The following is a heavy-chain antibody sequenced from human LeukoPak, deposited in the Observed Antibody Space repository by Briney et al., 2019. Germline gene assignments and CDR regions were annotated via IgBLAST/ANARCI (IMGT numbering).Heavy chain of an antibody. D-gene: IGHD6-19*01. Sequence: GGSLRLSCAASGFTFRSYAMHWVRQAPGKGLEWVSSISSSGKYISYADSVKGRFTISRDNAKNSLYLQVNSLRAEDTALYYCARDRSSGWYSEIDYWGQGTLVTVSS. V-gene: IGHV3-21*01. CDR3: ARDRSSGWYSEIDY. J-gene: IGHJ4*02. CDR1: GFTFRSYA. CDR2: ISSSGKYI.